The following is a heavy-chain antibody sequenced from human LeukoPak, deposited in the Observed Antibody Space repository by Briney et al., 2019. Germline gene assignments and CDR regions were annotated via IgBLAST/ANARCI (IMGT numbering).Heavy chain of an antibody. J-gene: IGHJ4*02. D-gene: IGHD6-19*01. CDR3: ARGSGWYASLDY. V-gene: IGHV4-30-2*01. Sequence: SETLSLTCAVSGVSVSSGGYSWSWIRQPPGKGLEWIGYIYDSGSTYYNPSLKSRVTISLDTSKSQFSLKLSSVTAADTAVYYCARGSGWYASLDYWGQGTLVTVSS. CDR1: GVSVSSGGYS. CDR2: IYDSGST.